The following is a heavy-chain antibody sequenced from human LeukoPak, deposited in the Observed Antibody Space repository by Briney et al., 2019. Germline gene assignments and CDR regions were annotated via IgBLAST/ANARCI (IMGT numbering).Heavy chain of an antibody. V-gene: IGHV3-21*01. CDR1: GFTFSSYS. CDR3: ARDPTLRYFDWSGDGNWFDP. CDR2: ISSSSSYI. D-gene: IGHD3-9*01. Sequence: GGSLRLSCAASGFTFSSYSMNWVRQAPGKGLEWVSSISSSSSYIYYADSVKGRFTISRDNAKNPLYLQMNSLRAEDTAVYYCARDPTLRYFDWSGDGNWFDPWGQGTLVTVSS. J-gene: IGHJ5*02.